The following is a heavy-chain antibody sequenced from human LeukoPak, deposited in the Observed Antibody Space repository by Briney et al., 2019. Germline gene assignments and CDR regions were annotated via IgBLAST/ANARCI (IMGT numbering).Heavy chain of an antibody. D-gene: IGHD3-22*01. Sequence: SETLSLTCTVSGGSISSSSYYWGWIRQPPGKGLEWIGSIYYSGSTYYNPSLKSRVTISVDTSKNQFSLKLSSVTAADTAVYYCARQVTRLFHYDSSGYYAFDIWGQGTMVTVSS. CDR3: ARQVTRLFHYDSSGYYAFDI. CDR1: GGSISSSSYY. J-gene: IGHJ3*02. CDR2: IYYSGST. V-gene: IGHV4-39*01.